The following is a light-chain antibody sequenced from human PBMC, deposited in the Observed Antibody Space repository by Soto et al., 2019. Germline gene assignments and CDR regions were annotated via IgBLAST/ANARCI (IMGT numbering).Light chain of an antibody. J-gene: IGKJ4*01. CDR2: GAS. CDR3: HQYGISP. V-gene: IGKV3-20*01. CDR1: QSVSSSY. Sequence: IVLTQSPGTLSLSPGERATLSCRASQSVSSSYLAWYQQKPGQAPRLLIYGASSRATGIPDRFSGSGSGTEFTLTISRPEPEDFAVYYCHQYGISPFGGGTKV.